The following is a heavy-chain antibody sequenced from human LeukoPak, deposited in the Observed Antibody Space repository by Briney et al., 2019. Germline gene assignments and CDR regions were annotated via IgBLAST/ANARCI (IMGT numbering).Heavy chain of an antibody. V-gene: IGHV3-53*01. J-gene: IGHJ3*02. CDR1: GLSVSSNF. CDR2: IYGGGST. CDR3: ATVPAAREAFDI. Sequence: GGSLRLSCAATGLSVSSNFMSWVRQAPGKGLEWVSVIYGGGSTYYADSVKGRFTISRDNSKNTLYLQMNSLRAEDTAVYYCATVPAAREAFDIWGQGTMVTVSS. D-gene: IGHD2-2*01.